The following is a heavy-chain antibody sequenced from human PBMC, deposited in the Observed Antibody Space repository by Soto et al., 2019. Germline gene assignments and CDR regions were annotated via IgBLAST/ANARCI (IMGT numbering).Heavy chain of an antibody. J-gene: IGHJ6*03. CDR2: INPNSGGT. D-gene: IGHD3-10*01. Sequence: ASVKVSCKASGYTFTGYYMHWVRQAPGQGLEWMGWINPNSGGTNYAQKFQGWVTMTRDTSISTAYMELSRLRSDDTAVYYCARGSEGRITMVRGTGYYYYMDVWGKGTTVTVSS. CDR1: GYTFTGYY. CDR3: ARGSEGRITMVRGTGYYYYMDV. V-gene: IGHV1-2*04.